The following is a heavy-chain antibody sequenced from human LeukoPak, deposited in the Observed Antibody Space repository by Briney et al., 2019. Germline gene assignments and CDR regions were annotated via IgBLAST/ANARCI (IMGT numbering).Heavy chain of an antibody. CDR3: ASRAAAGTNYYYGMDV. D-gene: IGHD6-13*01. V-gene: IGHV1-8*01. J-gene: IGHJ6*02. Sequence: ASVKASCKASGYTFTSYDINWVRQATGQGLEWMGWMNPNSGNTGYAQKFQGRVTMTRNTSISTAYMELSSLRSEDTAVYYCASRAAAGTNYYYGMDVWGQGTTVTVSS. CDR2: MNPNSGNT. CDR1: GYTFTSYD.